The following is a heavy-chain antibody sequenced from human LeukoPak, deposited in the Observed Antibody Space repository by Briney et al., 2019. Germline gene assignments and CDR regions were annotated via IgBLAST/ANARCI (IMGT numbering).Heavy chain of an antibody. Sequence: PSETLSLTCTVSGGSISGSGYYWGWIRQPPGKGLEWIGTIYNSGSTYYNPSLNSRVTMSIDTSKNQFSLKLSSVTAADTAVYYCARRPALTVVVVAAAFDYWGQGTLVTVSS. J-gene: IGHJ4*02. CDR3: ARRPALTVVVVAAAFDY. D-gene: IGHD2-15*01. CDR2: IYNSGST. CDR1: GGSISGSGYY. V-gene: IGHV4-39*01.